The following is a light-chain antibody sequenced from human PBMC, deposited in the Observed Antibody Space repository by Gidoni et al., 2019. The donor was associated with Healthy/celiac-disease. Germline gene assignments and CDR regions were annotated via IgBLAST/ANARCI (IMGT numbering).Light chain of an antibody. Sequence: QSALTQPASVSGSPGQSITISCTGTSSDVGGYNHVSWYQQHPGKAPKLMIYEVINRPSGVSNRFSGSKSGNTASLTISGLQAEDEADYYCSSYTSSSTSVFGGGTKLTVL. J-gene: IGLJ3*02. CDR3: SSYTSSSTSV. CDR1: SSDVGGYNH. CDR2: EVI. V-gene: IGLV2-14*01.